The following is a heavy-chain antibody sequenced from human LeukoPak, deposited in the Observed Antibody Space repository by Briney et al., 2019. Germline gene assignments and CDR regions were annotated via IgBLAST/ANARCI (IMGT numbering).Heavy chain of an antibody. Sequence: GGSLRLSCAASGFTVSSTYMSWVRQAPGKGLEWVSLIYTGGNTYYADSVKGRFTLSRDNSKNTVYLQMNSLRVEDTAMYYCASISALSFYFDSWGQGTLVTVSS. J-gene: IGHJ4*02. D-gene: IGHD3-16*01. CDR3: ASISALSFYFDS. CDR1: GFTVSSTY. V-gene: IGHV3-66*01. CDR2: IYTGGNT.